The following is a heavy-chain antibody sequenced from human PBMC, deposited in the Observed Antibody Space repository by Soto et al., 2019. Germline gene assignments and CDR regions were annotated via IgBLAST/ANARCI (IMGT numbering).Heavy chain of an antibody. V-gene: IGHV5-51*01. CDR3: ARAIAGTLNPYHFDY. D-gene: IGHD1-20*01. Sequence: GESLKISCKGSGYSFTSYWIGWVRQMSGKGLEWMGIIYPGDSDTRYSPSFQGQVTISADKSVSTAYLQWSSLKASDTAMYYCARAIAGTLNPYHFDYWGQGTLVTVYS. CDR1: GYSFTSYW. J-gene: IGHJ4*02. CDR2: IYPGDSDT.